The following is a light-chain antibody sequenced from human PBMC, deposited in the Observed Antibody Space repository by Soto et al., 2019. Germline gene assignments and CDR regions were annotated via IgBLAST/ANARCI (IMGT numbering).Light chain of an antibody. Sequence: DIQMTQSPSILSASVGDRVNITCRASQSISSWLAWYQQKAGEAPKLLMYKASTLDSGVPSRFSGSGSGTEFTLTISSLQPEDFATYYCQQYNNYAFTFGPGTKVDFK. CDR1: QSISSW. CDR2: KAS. V-gene: IGKV1-5*03. J-gene: IGKJ3*01. CDR3: QQYNNYAFT.